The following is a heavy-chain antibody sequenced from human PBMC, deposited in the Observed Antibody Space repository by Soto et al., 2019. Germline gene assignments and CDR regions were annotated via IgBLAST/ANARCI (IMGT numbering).Heavy chain of an antibody. CDR2: IYFGGNT. J-gene: IGHJ1*01. V-gene: IGHV4-39*01. D-gene: IGHD4-17*01. Sequence: QLQLQESGPGLVKPSATLSLTCSVSGGSISSGNYFWGWLRQPPGKGLEWIGSIYFGGNTYYNPSLKSRVSISVDTSKNQFSRRLSSVTAADTAVYYCTRGGDLEYFQHWGQGTLVTVSS. CDR3: TRGGDLEYFQH. CDR1: GGSISSGNYF.